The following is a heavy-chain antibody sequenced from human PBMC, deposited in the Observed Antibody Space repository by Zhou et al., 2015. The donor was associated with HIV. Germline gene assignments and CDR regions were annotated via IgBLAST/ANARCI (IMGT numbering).Heavy chain of an antibody. V-gene: IGHV3-30-3*01. CDR3: ARDRVQLEPWYFDL. CDR1: GFTFSSYA. CDR2: ISYDGSNK. J-gene: IGHJ2*01. Sequence: QVQLVESGGGVVQPGRSLRLSCAASGFTFSSYAMHWVRQAPGKGLEWVAVISYDGSNKYYADSVKGRFTISRDNSKNTLYLQMNSLRAEDTAVYYCARDRVQLEPWYFDLWGPGTLVTVSS. D-gene: IGHD1-1*01.